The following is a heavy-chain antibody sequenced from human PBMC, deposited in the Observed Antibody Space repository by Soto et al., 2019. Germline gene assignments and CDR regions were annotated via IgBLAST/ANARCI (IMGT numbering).Heavy chain of an antibody. CDR2: IYWDGDK. V-gene: IGHV2-5*02. Sequence: QITLKESGPTLVKPTQTLTLTCTFSGFSLSTSGVGVGWIRQPPGKALEWLALIYWDGDKRYRSSLKSRLTITKDTSKNQVVLTMTNMDPVDTATYYCAHSGWTSVTGTNGFDYWGQGTLVTVSA. J-gene: IGHJ4*02. D-gene: IGHD1-20*01. CDR1: GFSLSTSGVG. CDR3: AHSGWTSVTGTNGFDY.